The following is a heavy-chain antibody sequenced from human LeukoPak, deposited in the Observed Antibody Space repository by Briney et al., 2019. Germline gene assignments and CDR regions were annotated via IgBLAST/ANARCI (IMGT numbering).Heavy chain of an antibody. V-gene: IGHV1-69*05. CDR3: ARAAPKGYYFDY. CDR1: GGTFSSYA. J-gene: IGHJ4*02. Sequence: SVKVSCKASGGTFSSYAISWVRQAPGQGLEWMGGIIPIFGTANYAQKFQGRVTITTDESTSTAYMELSSLRSEDTAVYYCARAAPKGYYFDYWGQGTLATVSS. CDR2: IIPIFGTA.